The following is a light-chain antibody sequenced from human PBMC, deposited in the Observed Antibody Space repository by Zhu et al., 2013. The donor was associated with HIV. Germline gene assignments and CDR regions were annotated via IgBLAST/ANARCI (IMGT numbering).Light chain of an antibody. CDR3: QAWDINTMV. CDR1: RLGDKY. J-gene: IGLJ2*01. Sequence: SYKLTQPPSVSVSPGQTASVTCSGDRLGDKYVSWYQQKTGQSPLLVIYEDNKRPSGIPERFSGSNSGNTATLTISGTQPMDEADFYCQAWDINTMVFGGGTTLTVL. V-gene: IGLV3-1*01. CDR2: EDN.